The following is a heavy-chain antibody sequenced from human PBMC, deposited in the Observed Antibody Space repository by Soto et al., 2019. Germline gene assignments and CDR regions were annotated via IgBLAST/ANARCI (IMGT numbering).Heavy chain of an antibody. V-gene: IGHV1-3*01. Sequence: ASVKVSCKASGYTFSTYAMHWVRQAPGQSLEWMGWLNGGTGQTRYSQKFQDRVIITRDTSASTGYMELSSLTSEDTAVYYCARDTGDGTFDFWGQGTLVTVSS. D-gene: IGHD7-27*01. J-gene: IGHJ4*02. CDR2: LNGGTGQT. CDR1: GYTFSTYA. CDR3: ARDTGDGTFDF.